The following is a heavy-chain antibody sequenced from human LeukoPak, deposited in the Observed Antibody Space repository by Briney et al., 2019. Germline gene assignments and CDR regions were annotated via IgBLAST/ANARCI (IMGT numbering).Heavy chain of an antibody. Sequence: ASVKVSCKASGYTFTSYYMHWVRQAPGQGLEWMGIINPSGGSTSYAQKFQGRVTMTRDTSTSTVYMELSSLRSEDTAVYYCARVGIGYSGYDSVKLYYYYMDVWGKGTTVTVSS. CDR1: GYTFTSYY. J-gene: IGHJ6*03. CDR3: ARVGIGYSGYDSVKLYYYYMDV. D-gene: IGHD5-12*01. V-gene: IGHV1-46*01. CDR2: INPSGGST.